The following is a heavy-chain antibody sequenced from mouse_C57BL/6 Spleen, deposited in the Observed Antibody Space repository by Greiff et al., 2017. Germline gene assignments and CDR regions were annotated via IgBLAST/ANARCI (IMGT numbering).Heavy chain of an antibody. CDR3: ARLTTVGSGWYFDV. CDR2: IHPNSGST. Sequence: QVQLQQPGAELVKPGASVKLSCKASGYTFTSYWMHWVKQRPGQGLEWIGMIHPNSGSTNYNEKFKSKATLTVDQSSSTAYMQLSSLTSEDSAVYYCARLTTVGSGWYFDVWGTGTTVTVSS. D-gene: IGHD1-1*01. V-gene: IGHV1-64*01. J-gene: IGHJ1*03. CDR1: GYTFTSYW.